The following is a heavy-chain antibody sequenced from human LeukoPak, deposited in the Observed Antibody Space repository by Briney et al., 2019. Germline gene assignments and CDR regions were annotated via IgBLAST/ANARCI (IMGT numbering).Heavy chain of an antibody. CDR3: ARRQRWLQRGEFDY. CDR1: GGSFSGYY. J-gene: IGHJ4*02. V-gene: IGHV4-34*01. D-gene: IGHD5-24*01. Sequence: SETLSLTCAVYGGSFSGYYWSWIRQPPGKGLEWIGEINHSGSTNYNPSLKSRVTISVDTSNNQFSLKLSSVTAADTAVYYCARRQRWLQRGEFDYWGQGTLVTVSS. CDR2: INHSGST.